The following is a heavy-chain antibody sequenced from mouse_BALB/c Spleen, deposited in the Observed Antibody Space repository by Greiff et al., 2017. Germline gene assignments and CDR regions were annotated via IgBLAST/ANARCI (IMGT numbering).Heavy chain of an antibody. Sequence: EVKLVESGGGLVQPGGSLKLSCAASGFTFSSYGMSWVRQTPDKRLELVATINSNGGSTYYPDSVKGRFTISRDNAKNTLYLQMSSLKSEDTAMYYCARRRPITTVVSEGFAYWGQGTLVTVSA. CDR2: INSNGGST. CDR1: GFTFSSYG. CDR3: ARRRPITTVVSEGFAY. J-gene: IGHJ3*01. V-gene: IGHV5-6-3*01. D-gene: IGHD1-1*01.